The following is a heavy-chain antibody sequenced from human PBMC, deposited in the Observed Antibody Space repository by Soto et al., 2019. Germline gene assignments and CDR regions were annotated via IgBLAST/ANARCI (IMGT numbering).Heavy chain of an antibody. CDR3: ARDWANAFDI. CDR2: ISAYNGDT. Sequence: VASVKVSCKASGYTFTSYAMHWVRQAPGKGLEWMGWISAYNGDTKYAQKFRGRVTLTTETSTTTAYMELRSLGSDDTAVYYCARDWANAFDIWGQGTMVTVSS. CDR1: GYTFTSYA. J-gene: IGHJ3*02. D-gene: IGHD3-16*01. V-gene: IGHV1-18*01.